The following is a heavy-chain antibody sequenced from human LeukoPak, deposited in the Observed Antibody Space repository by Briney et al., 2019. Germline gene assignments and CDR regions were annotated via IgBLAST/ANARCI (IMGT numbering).Heavy chain of an antibody. CDR1: GFTFSSYE. CDR2: ISSSGSTI. D-gene: IGHD2-15*01. CDR3: ARDSIVDGAFDI. V-gene: IGHV3-48*03. Sequence: GGSLRLSCAAPGFTFSSYEMNWVRQAPGKGLEWVSYISSSGSTIYYSDSVKGRFTISRDNTKNSLYLQMNSLRAEDTAVYYCARDSIVDGAFDIWGQGTMVTVSS. J-gene: IGHJ3*02.